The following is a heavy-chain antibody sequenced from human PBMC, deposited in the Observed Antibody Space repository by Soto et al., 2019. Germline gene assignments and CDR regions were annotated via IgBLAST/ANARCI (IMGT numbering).Heavy chain of an antibody. Sequence: QVQLVQSGPEVKKPGASVKVSCKTSGYVYISYGISWVRQAPGHGLEWVGWISAYTGKADYAQKFQGRVTMTTETSTSTAFLELRSLRSHDTAVYYCARDQRYYGSGSYYSDSWGQGTLVTVSS. CDR3: ARDQRYYGSGSYYSDS. CDR1: GYVYISYG. V-gene: IGHV1-18*04. J-gene: IGHJ4*02. CDR2: ISAYTGKA. D-gene: IGHD3-10*01.